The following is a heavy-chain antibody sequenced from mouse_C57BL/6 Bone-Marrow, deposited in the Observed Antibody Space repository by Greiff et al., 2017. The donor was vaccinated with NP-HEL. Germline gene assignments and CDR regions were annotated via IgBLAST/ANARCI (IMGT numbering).Heavy chain of an antibody. D-gene: IGHD1-1*01. CDR1: GFSLTSYG. CDR2: IWSDGST. V-gene: IGHV2-6-1*01. Sequence: QVQLQQSGPGLVAPSQSLSITCTVSGFSLTSYGVHWVRQPPEKGLEWLVVIWSDGSTTYNSALKSRLSISKDNSKSQVFLKMNSLQTDDTAMYYCARHDYYGRRAMDYWGQGTSVTVSS. J-gene: IGHJ4*01. CDR3: ARHDYYGRRAMDY.